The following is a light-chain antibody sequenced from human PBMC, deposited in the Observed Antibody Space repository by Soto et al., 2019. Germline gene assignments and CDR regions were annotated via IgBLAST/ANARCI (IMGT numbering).Light chain of an antibody. J-gene: IGLJ1*01. CDR3: AAWDDSLMGV. CDR1: SSNIGSNT. CDR2: SNN. V-gene: IGLV1-44*01. Sequence: QSVLTQPPSASGTPGQRVTISCSGSSSNIGSNTVNWYQQLPGTAPKLLIYSNNQRPSGVPDRSSGSKSGTSASLAISGLQSEDEADYYCAAWDDSLMGVFGTGTKVTVL.